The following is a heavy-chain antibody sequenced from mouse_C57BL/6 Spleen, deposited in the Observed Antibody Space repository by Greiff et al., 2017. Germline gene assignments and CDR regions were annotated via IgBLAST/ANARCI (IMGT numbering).Heavy chain of an antibody. D-gene: IGHD1-1*01. CDR3: ARLRNYYGSSYGFAY. Sequence: EVQLQQSGPELVKPGASVKISCKASGYSFTGYYMHWVKQSPEKSLEWIGEINPSTGGTTYNQKFQAKATLTVDKSSSTAYMQLKSLTSEDSAVYYCARLRNYYGSSYGFAYWGQGTLVTVAA. J-gene: IGHJ3*01. V-gene: IGHV1-42*01. CDR1: GYSFTGYY. CDR2: INPSTGGT.